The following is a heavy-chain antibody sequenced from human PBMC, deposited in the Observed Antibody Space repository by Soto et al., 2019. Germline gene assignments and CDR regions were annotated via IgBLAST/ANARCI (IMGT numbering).Heavy chain of an antibody. Sequence: SETLSLTCSVSDDSINSDKYYWGWIRQPPGKGLEWIGSIYYRGNAYYNPSLQTRVTISLDKSKSQFSLKLNSVTAADTAVYYCARAGGSYYSPYYYYGMDVWGQGTTVTVSS. CDR2: IYYRGNA. J-gene: IGHJ6*02. CDR1: DDSINSDKYY. CDR3: ARAGGSYYSPYYYYGMDV. D-gene: IGHD1-26*01. V-gene: IGHV4-39*07.